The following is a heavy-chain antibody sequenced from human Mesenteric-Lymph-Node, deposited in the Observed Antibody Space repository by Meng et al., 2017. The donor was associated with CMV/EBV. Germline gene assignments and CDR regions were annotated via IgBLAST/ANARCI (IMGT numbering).Heavy chain of an antibody. CDR3: ARRKVATRNWYFDL. D-gene: IGHD5-12*01. Sequence: VYGGSFSGYSWSWLRQPPGKGLGWIGEINHSGSTNYNPSLKSRVTISVDTSKNQFSLKLSSVTAADTAVYYCARRKVATRNWYFDLWGRGTLVTVSS. V-gene: IGHV4-34*01. J-gene: IGHJ2*01. CDR2: INHSGST. CDR1: GGSFSGYS.